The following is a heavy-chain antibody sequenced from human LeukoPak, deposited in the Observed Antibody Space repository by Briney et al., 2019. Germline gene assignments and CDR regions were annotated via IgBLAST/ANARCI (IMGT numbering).Heavy chain of an antibody. CDR3: ARVGAAAGTRGKYENAFDI. CDR1: GDSVSSNSAA. CDR2: TYYRSKWYN. V-gene: IGHV6-1*01. Sequence: SQTLSLTCAISGDSVSSNSAAWNWIRQSPSRGLEWLGRTYYRSKWYNDYAVSVKSRITINPATSKNQFSLQLNSVTPEDTAVYYCARVGAAAGTRGKYENAFDIWGQGTMVTVSS. D-gene: IGHD6-13*01. J-gene: IGHJ3*02.